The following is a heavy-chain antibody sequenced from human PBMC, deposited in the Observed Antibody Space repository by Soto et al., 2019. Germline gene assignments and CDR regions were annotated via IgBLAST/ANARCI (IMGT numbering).Heavy chain of an antibody. J-gene: IGHJ4*02. CDR3: ARMDTAMVYFDY. D-gene: IGHD5-18*01. CDR2: IYYSGST. CDR1: GGSISSYY. Sequence: TSETLSLTCTVSGGSISSYYWSWIRQPPGKGLEWIGYIYYSGSTNYNPSLKSRVTISVDTSKNQFSLKLSSVTAADTAVYYCARMDTAMVYFDYWGQGTLVTVSS. V-gene: IGHV4-59*01.